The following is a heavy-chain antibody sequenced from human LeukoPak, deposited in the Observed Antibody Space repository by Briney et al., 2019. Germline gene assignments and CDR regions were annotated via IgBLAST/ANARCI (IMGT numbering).Heavy chain of an antibody. CDR2: VYYSGMT. V-gene: IGHV4-59*08. D-gene: IGHD2-15*01. J-gene: IGHJ4*02. CDR3: ARRYCSGGSCYPRHFDF. CDR1: GGSISRYY. Sequence: SETLSLTCTVPGGSISRYYWSWIRQPPGKGLEWIGYVYYSGMTNYNPSLKSRVTMSVDTSKNQFSLNLNSATAADTAVYYCARRYCSGGSCYPRHFDFWGQGTLVTVSS.